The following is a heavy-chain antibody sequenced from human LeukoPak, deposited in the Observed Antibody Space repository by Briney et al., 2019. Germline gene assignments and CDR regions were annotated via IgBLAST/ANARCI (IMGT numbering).Heavy chain of an antibody. Sequence: GGSLRLSCAASGFTFGSILMTWVRQAPGKGLEWVANIKQDGSEKYYVDSVKGRFTISRDNAKNSVYLQMNSLRAEDTAVYYCATGGGFQIGARPGYWGQGTLVTVSS. CDR3: ATGGGFQIGARPGY. V-gene: IGHV3-7*05. CDR2: IKQDGSEK. CDR1: GFTFGSIL. D-gene: IGHD6-6*01. J-gene: IGHJ4*02.